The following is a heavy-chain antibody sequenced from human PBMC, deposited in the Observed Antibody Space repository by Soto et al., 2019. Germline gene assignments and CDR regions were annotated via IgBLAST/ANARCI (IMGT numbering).Heavy chain of an antibody. V-gene: IGHV4-31*03. D-gene: IGHD3-10*01. J-gene: IGHJ5*02. CDR1: GGSISSGGYY. CDR3: ASSITMVRGVISNWFDP. Sequence: SETLSLTCTVSGGSISSGGYYWSWIRQHPGKGLEWIGYIYYSGSTYYNPSLKSRVTISVDTSKNQFSLKLSSVTAADTAVYYCASSITMVRGVISNWFDPWGQGTLVTVSS. CDR2: IYYSGST.